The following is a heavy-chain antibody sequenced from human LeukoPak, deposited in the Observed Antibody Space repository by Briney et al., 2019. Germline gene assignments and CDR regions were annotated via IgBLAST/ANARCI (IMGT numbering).Heavy chain of an antibody. CDR2: IIPIFGTA. J-gene: IGHJ3*02. V-gene: IGHV1-69*05. CDR1: GGTFSSYA. CDR3: AVRAYYYDSSGQDAFDI. Sequence: ASVKVSCKASGGTFSSYAISWVRQAPGQGLEWMGGIIPIFGTANYAQKFQGRVTITRDTSASTAYMELSSLRSEDTAVYYCAVRAYYYDSSGQDAFDIWGQGTMVTVSS. D-gene: IGHD3-22*01.